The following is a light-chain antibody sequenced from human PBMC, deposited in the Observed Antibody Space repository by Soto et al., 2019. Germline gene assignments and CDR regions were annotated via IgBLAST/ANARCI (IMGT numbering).Light chain of an antibody. V-gene: IGKV1-5*03. CDR1: QSISSW. J-gene: IGKJ1*01. Sequence: IQMTQSPSTLSASVGDRVTITCRASQSISSWLAWYQQKPGKAPKLLIYKASSLESGVPSRFSGSGSGTEFTLTISSLQPDDFATYYCQQYNSFTWTFGQGTNVEIK. CDR2: KAS. CDR3: QQYNSFTWT.